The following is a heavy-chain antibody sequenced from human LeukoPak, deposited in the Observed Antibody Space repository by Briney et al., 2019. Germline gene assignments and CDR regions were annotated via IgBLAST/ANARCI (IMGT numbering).Heavy chain of an antibody. V-gene: IGHV4-4*02. CDR3: AGEQACSSTSCYYYYYGMDV. Sequence: PSETLSLTCAVSGGSISSSNWWSWVRQPPGKGLEWIGEIYHSGSTNYNPSLKSRVTISVDKSKNQFSLKLSSVTAADTAVYYCAGEQACSSTSCYYYYYGMDVWGQGTTVTVSS. D-gene: IGHD2-2*01. CDR1: GGSISSSNW. J-gene: IGHJ6*02. CDR2: IYHSGST.